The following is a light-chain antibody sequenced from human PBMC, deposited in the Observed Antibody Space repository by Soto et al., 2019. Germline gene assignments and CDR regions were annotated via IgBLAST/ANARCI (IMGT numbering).Light chain of an antibody. Sequence: DLQMTQSPSSLSASVGDRVTITCRASQSISSYLNWYQQKPGKAPKPLIYAASSLQSGVPSRFSGSGSGTDFTLTISSLQPEDFATYYCQQSYSTPITFGPGTKVDIK. J-gene: IGKJ3*01. CDR2: AAS. CDR3: QQSYSTPIT. CDR1: QSISSY. V-gene: IGKV1-39*01.